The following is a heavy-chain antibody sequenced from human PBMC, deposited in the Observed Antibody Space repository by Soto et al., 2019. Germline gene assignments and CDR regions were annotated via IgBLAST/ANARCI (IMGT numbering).Heavy chain of an antibody. D-gene: IGHD3-10*01. V-gene: IGHV3-23*01. CDR2: ISGSGATT. J-gene: IGHJ6*02. Sequence: EVQLLESGGGLVQPGASLTLSCAASGFTFNTYAMTWARRAPGKGLEWVSAISGSGATTYVADSVKGRFTISRDNSKDTLYLQMNSLRTEDTAIYYCAKGRGGAYYYYGLDVWGQGTTVPVSS. CDR3: AKGRGGAYYYYGLDV. CDR1: GFTFNTYA.